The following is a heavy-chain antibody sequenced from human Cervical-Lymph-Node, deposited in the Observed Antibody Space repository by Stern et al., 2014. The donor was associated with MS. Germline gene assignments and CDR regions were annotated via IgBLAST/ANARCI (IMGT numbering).Heavy chain of an antibody. CDR3: ARVHSGYNWFDY. CDR2: IYHSGTT. Sequence: QVQLQESGPGLVKPSGTLSLTCAVSGGSISNTNWWGWVRQTPGMGLEWIGEIYHSGTTNFSPSLKSRVTMSVEKSKTQFSLDLKSVTAADTAVYYCARVHSGYNWFDYWGQGTLVTVSS. J-gene: IGHJ4*02. D-gene: IGHD5-12*01. V-gene: IGHV4-4*02. CDR1: GGSISNTNW.